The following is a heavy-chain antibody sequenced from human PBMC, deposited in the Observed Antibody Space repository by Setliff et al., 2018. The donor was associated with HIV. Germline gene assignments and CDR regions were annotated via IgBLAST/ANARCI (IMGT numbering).Heavy chain of an antibody. D-gene: IGHD6-25*01. V-gene: IGHV3-30*04. Sequence: GGSLRLSCAASGFTFTTYAMHWVRQAPGKGLEWVAVISIYDGSEKYYADSVKGRFTISRDNSKNMLYLEMSSLRAEDTAVYYCVKRDRGYNYYYYYYMDVWGKGTTVTVSS. CDR1: GFTFTTYA. CDR3: VKRDRGYNYYYYYYMDV. J-gene: IGHJ6*03. CDR2: ISIYDGSEK.